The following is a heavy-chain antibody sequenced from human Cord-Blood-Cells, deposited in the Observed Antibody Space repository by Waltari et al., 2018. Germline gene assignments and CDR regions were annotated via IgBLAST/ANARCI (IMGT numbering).Heavy chain of an antibody. V-gene: IGHV4-34*01. D-gene: IGHD1-26*01. CDR3: ARGPGGSYDACDI. CDR1: GGSFSGYH. CDR2: INQSGST. Sequence: QVQLQQWCAGLLKPSETLSLTCAVYGGSFSGYHWSWIRQPPGRGLEWIGEINQSGSTSYHPSLKSRGRRSVDTSKNQFSLRVGSVTAAETAVYYCARGPGGSYDACDIWGQGTMVTVAS. J-gene: IGHJ3*02.